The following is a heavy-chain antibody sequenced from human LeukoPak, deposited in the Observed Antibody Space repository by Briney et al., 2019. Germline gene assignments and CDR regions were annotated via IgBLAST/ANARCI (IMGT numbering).Heavy chain of an antibody. D-gene: IGHD3-10*01. V-gene: IGHV1-69*01. CDR1: GGTFNSYA. CDR3: ASNGVGSGRSKGFDY. J-gene: IGHJ4*02. Sequence: SVKVSCKASGGTFNSYAINWVRQAPGQGLEWMGGIIPIFGTANYAQKFQGRVTITADESTCTVYMDLSSLRSKDTAVYYCASNGVGSGRSKGFDYWGQGTLVTVSS. CDR2: IIPIFGTA.